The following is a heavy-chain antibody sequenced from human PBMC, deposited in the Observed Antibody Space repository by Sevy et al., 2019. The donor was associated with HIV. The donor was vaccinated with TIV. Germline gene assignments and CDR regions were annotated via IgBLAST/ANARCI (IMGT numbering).Heavy chain of an antibody. CDR1: GGTFSSYA. CDR2: IIPIFGTA. D-gene: IGHD2-2*02. J-gene: IGHJ6*03. Sequence: ASVKVSCKASGGTFSSYAISWVRQAPGQGLEWMGGIIPIFGTANYAQKFQGRVTITADESTSTAYMELSSLRSEDTAVYYCASGLDIVVLPAAIRRNYYYYYMDVWGKGTTVTVSS. V-gene: IGHV1-69*13. CDR3: ASGLDIVVLPAAIRRNYYYYYMDV.